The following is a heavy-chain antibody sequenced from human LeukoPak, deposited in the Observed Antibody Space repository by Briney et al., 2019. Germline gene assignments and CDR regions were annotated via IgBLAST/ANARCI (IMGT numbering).Heavy chain of an antibody. D-gene: IGHD6-13*01. V-gene: IGHV3-23*01. CDR1: GFTFSSSP. CDR3: AKVSQWGNSRWYEGD. J-gene: IGHJ4*02. Sequence: GGSLRLSCAASGFTFSSSPMSWVRRAPGKGLDWVSSISADGPTYYADSVKGRFTISRDNSKNTLYLQMNSLRGEDTAVYYCAKVSQWGNSRWYEGDWGQGTLVTVSS. CDR2: ISADGPT.